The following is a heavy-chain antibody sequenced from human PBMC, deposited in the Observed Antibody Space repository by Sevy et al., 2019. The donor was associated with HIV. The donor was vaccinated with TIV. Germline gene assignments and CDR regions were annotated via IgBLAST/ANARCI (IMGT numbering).Heavy chain of an antibody. CDR1: GASISSSGYY. Sequence: SETLSLTCTVSGASISSSGYYWGLILQPPGKGLEWIASIRYSGETFYNPSLRSRVTISADTSKNQFSLQLSSVTAADTAIYFCAGPILTYNSGWSYYDYWGQGTVVTVSS. D-gene: IGHD6-19*01. CDR3: AGPILTYNSGWSYYDY. V-gene: IGHV4-39*01. CDR2: IRYSGET. J-gene: IGHJ4*02.